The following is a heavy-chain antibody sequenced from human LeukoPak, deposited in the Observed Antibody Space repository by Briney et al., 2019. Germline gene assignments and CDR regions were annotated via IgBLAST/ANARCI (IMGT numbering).Heavy chain of an antibody. CDR2: IYTSGST. V-gene: IGHV4-4*07. CDR1: GGSISSYY. Sequence: SETLSLTCTVSGGSISSYYWSWIRQPAGKGLEWIGRIYTSGSTYYNPSLKSRVTISVDTSKKQFSLKLSSVTAADTAVYYCARTNYYYYYMDVWGKGTTVTVSS. CDR3: ARTNYYYYYMDV. J-gene: IGHJ6*03.